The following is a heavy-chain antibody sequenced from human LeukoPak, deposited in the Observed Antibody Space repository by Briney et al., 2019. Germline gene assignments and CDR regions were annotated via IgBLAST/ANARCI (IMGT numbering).Heavy chain of an antibody. CDR1: GGTFSSYA. Sequence: GSSVKVSCKTSGGTFSSYAISWVRQAPGQGLEWMGGIIPIFGTANYAQKFQGRVTMTRDTSTSTVYMELSSLRSEDTAVYYCARGDSSGLWDYWGQGTLVTVSS. D-gene: IGHD3-22*01. J-gene: IGHJ4*02. CDR3: ARGDSSGLWDY. CDR2: IIPIFGTA. V-gene: IGHV1-69*05.